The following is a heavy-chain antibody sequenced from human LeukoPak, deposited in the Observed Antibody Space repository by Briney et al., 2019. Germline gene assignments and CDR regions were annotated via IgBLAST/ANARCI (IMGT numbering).Heavy chain of an antibody. J-gene: IGHJ4*02. D-gene: IGHD1-26*01. V-gene: IGHV3-7*01. CDR2: IKQDGSEK. CDR1: GFTFSNYW. Sequence: PGGSLRLSCAASGFTFSNYWMSWVRQVPGKGLEWVANIKQDGSEKYCVDSVKGRFTISRDNAKNSLYLQMNSLRAEDTAVYYCARDNAGSYFVDYWGQGILVTVSS. CDR3: ARDNAGSYFVDY.